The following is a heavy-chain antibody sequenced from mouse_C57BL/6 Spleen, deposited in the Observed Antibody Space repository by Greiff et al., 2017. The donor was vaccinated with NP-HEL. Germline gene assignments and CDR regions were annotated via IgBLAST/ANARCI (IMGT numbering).Heavy chain of an antibody. CDR1: GFTFSSYT. V-gene: IGHV5-9*01. CDR2: ISGGGGNT. J-gene: IGHJ1*03. CDR3: ARPPYYYGSSYDWYFDV. D-gene: IGHD1-1*01. Sequence: EVMLVESGGGLVKPGGSLKLSCAASGFTFSSYTMSWVRQTPEKRLEWVATISGGGGNTYYPDSVKGRFTISRDNAKNTLYLQMSSLRSEDTALYYCARPPYYYGSSYDWYFDVWGTGTTVTVSS.